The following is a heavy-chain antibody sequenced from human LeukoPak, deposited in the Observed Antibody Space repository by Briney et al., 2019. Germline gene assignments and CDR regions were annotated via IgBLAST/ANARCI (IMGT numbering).Heavy chain of an antibody. CDR3: ARGTLGYCSSTSCPPFDY. Sequence: PGGSLRLSCAASGFTFSSYSMNWVRQAPGKGLEWVSSISSSSSYIYYADSVKGRFTISGDNAKNSLYLQMNSLRAEDTAVYYCARGTLGYCSSTSCPPFDYWGQGTLVTVSS. CDR1: GFTFSSYS. J-gene: IGHJ4*02. D-gene: IGHD2-2*01. V-gene: IGHV3-21*01. CDR2: ISSSSSYI.